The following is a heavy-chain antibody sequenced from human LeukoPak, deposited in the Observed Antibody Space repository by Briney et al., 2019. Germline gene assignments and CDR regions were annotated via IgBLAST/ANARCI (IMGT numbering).Heavy chain of an antibody. CDR2: IYYSGST. J-gene: IGHJ5*02. V-gene: IGHV4-59*01. Sequence: PSETLSLTCTVSGGSISSYYWSWIRQPPWKGLEWIGYIYYSGSTNYNPSLKSRVTISVDTSKNQFSLKLSSVTAADTAVYYCTRALLGVADWFDPWGQGTLVTVSS. CDR1: GGSISSYY. CDR3: TRALLGVADWFDP. D-gene: IGHD6-19*01.